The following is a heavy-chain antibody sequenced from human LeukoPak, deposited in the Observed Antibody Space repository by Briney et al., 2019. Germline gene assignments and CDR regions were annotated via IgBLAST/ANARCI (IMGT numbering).Heavy chain of an antibody. J-gene: IGHJ4*02. V-gene: IGHV3-53*04. D-gene: IGHD3-22*01. CDR2: LHAAGGT. CDR1: GLTVSSNY. Sequence: GGSLRLSCAASGLTVSSNYITWVRQPPGKGLEWVSVLHAAGGTYYADSVKGRFTISRHISKNTMYLQMNSLRAEDTAAYYCAREGYDSSGYPRLLDYWGQGTLVTVSS. CDR3: AREGYDSSGYPRLLDY.